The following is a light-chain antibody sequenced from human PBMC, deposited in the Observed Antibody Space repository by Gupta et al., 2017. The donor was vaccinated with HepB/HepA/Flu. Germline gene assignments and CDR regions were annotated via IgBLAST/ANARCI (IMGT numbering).Light chain of an antibody. V-gene: IGKV4-1*01. CDR3: QQEDSTPNR. J-gene: IGKJ2*03. CDR2: WAS. Sequence: DIVMTQSPDSLSVSLGERATINCKSSQSVLYSSNNKNYLAWYQQKPGQPPKLLIYWASTRESGVPDRFSGSGSGTDFTLTISSLQAEDVAVYYCQQEDSTPNRFGQGTKLEIK. CDR1: QSVLYSSNNKNY.